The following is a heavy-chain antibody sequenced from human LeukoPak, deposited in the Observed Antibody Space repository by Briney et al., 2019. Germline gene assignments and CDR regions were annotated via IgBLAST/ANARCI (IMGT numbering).Heavy chain of an antibody. D-gene: IGHD4-17*01. CDR1: GFTFSSYG. J-gene: IGHJ4*02. V-gene: IGHV3-30*02. CDR2: IRYDGSNK. Sequence: QPGGSLRLSCAVSGFTFSSYGMHWVRQAPGKGLEWVAFIRYDGSNKYYADSVKGRFTISRDNSKNTLYLQMNSLRAEDTAVYYCAKVPPTPVDYWGQGTLVTVSS. CDR3: AKVPPTPVDY.